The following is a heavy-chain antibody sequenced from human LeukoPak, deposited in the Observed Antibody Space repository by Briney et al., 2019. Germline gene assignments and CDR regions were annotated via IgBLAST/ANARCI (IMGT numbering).Heavy chain of an antibody. CDR1: SVSLSSSNS. Sequence: SETLSLTCAVSSVSLSSSNSWSWVRPPPGKGLEWIGEIYHSGSTNYNPSLKSRVPISVDKSKKQFSLKLRSVTAADTAVYYCARISIAADGNPLDYWGQGTLVTVSS. J-gene: IGHJ4*02. CDR3: ARISIAADGNPLDY. D-gene: IGHD6-13*01. CDR2: IYHSGST. V-gene: IGHV4-4*02.